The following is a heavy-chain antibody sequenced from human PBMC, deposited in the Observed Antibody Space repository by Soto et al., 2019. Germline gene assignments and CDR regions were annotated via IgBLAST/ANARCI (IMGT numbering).Heavy chain of an antibody. CDR2: IYSGGTT. CDR3: ARDFRLMVVGAGFDY. Sequence: EVQLVESGGGLVQPGGSLRLSCAPSGLNVSNNYMSWVRQAPGKGLEWVSVIYSGGTTHYAGSVKGRFTISSDIFMNMLYLQMKNLRAEDTAVYYCARDFRLMVVGAGFDYWGQGISVTVSS. D-gene: IGHD1-26*01. V-gene: IGHV3-66*01. CDR1: GLNVSNNY. J-gene: IGHJ4*02.